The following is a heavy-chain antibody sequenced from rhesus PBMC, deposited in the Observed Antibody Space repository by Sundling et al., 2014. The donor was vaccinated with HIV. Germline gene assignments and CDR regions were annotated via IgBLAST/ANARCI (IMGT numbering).Heavy chain of an antibody. V-gene: IGHV4-122*02. CDR1: GGSISDSYR. Sequence: QVQLQESGPGVVKPSETLSLTCAVSGGSISDSYRWSWIRQPPGKGLEWIGFLTSSGTTSYNPSLKSRVVIASDTSNNEFSLKVRSVTAADTAIYYCARDYGVIIPYGLDSWGQGAVVTVSS. J-gene: IGHJ6*01. CDR3: ARDYGVIIPYGLDS. D-gene: IGHD3-22*01. CDR2: LTSSGTT.